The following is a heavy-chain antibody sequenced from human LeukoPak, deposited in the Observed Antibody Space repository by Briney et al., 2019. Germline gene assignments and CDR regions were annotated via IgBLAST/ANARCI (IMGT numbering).Heavy chain of an antibody. Sequence: PGGSLRLSCVASGFTFSRYWMHWVRQAQGTGLVCFSRINSDGSTTIYADSVKCRFTISIDYAKNTLYLQMNSLRADDTALYFCSSGPTGFAWGQGTLVTV. D-gene: IGHD1-14*01. V-gene: IGHV3-74*01. CDR1: GFTFSRYW. CDR3: SSGPTGFA. J-gene: IGHJ5*02. CDR2: INSDGSTT.